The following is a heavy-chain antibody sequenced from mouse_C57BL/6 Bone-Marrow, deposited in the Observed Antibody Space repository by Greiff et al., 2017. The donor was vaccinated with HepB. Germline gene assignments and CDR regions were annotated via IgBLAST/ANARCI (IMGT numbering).Heavy chain of an antibody. CDR3: ARGDYHESSYDFDY. CDR2: IDPSDSYT. D-gene: IGHD1-1*01. J-gene: IGHJ2*01. CDR1: GYTFTSYW. V-gene: IGHV1-69*01. Sequence: VQLQQPGAELVMPGASVKLSCKASGYTFTSYWMHWVKQRPGQGLEWIGEIDPSDSYTNYNQKFKGKSTLTVDKSSSTAYMQLSSLTSEDSAVYYCARGDYHESSYDFDYWGQGTPLTVSS.